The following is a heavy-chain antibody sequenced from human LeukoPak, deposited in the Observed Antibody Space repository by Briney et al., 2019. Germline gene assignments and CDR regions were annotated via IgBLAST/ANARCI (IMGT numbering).Heavy chain of an antibody. CDR1: GDSISSYY. Sequence: SETLSLTCAVSGDSISSYYWRWIRQPAGKGLEWIGRIYTSGSTNYNPSLKSRVTISVDKSKNQFSLKLSSVTAADTAVYYCARDRTTVTTYYSYSYRDVWGKGTTVTVSS. J-gene: IGHJ6*03. V-gene: IGHV4-4*07. D-gene: IGHD4-17*01. CDR3: ARDRTTVTTYYSYSYRDV. CDR2: IYTSGST.